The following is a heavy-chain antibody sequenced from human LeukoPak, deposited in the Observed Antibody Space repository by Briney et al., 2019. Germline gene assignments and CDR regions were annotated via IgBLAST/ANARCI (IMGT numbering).Heavy chain of an antibody. Sequence: PGGSLRLSCIASGFTLSSYEMSWIRQAPGGGLEWVSSVDYSGGDTHYADSVMGRFTISRDNAKNSLYLQMNSLRAEDTAVYYCARDGGWDEMDYWGQGTLVTVSS. J-gene: IGHJ4*02. D-gene: IGHD1-26*01. V-gene: IGHV3-21*01. CDR3: ARDGGWDEMDY. CDR1: GFTLSSYE. CDR2: VDYSGGDT.